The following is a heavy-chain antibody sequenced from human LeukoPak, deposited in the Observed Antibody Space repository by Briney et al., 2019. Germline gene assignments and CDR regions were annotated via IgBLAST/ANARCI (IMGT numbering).Heavy chain of an antibody. CDR1: GYTFTGYY. V-gene: IGHV1-2*02. CDR2: INPNSDGT. J-gene: IGHJ4*02. Sequence: DSVKVSCKASGYTFTGYYIHWVRQAPGQGLEWMGWINPNSDGTNYAQKFQGRVTMTRDTSITTAYMELTSLRSDDTAMYYCARDLMTTVTTENYWGQGTLVTVSS. D-gene: IGHD4-17*01. CDR3: ARDLMTTVTTENY.